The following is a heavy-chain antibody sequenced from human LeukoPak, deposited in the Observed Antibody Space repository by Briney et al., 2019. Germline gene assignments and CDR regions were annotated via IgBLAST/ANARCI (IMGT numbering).Heavy chain of an antibody. CDR2: INSDGSWT. Sequence: GGSLRLSCVASANYWMHWVRQAQGKGLVWVSHINSDGSWTSYADSVKGRFTISKGNAKNTVYLQMNSLRAEDTAVYYCVSFYETYWGRGTLVTVSS. J-gene: IGHJ4*02. V-gene: IGHV3-74*01. D-gene: IGHD2/OR15-2a*01. CDR1: ANYW. CDR3: VSFYETY.